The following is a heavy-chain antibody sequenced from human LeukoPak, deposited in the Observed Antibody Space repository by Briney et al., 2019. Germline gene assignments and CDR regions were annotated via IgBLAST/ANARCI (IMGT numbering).Heavy chain of an antibody. Sequence: GASVKVSCKASGYTFTSYGISWVRQAPGQGLEWMGWISAYNGNTNYAQKLQGRVTMTTDTSTSTAYMELRSLRSDDTAVYYCARDSNPLGPFTMVRGAKYDYWGQGTLVTVSS. CDR1: GYTFTSYG. J-gene: IGHJ4*02. V-gene: IGHV1-18*01. D-gene: IGHD3-10*01. CDR2: ISAYNGNT. CDR3: ARDSNPLGPFTMVRGAKYDY.